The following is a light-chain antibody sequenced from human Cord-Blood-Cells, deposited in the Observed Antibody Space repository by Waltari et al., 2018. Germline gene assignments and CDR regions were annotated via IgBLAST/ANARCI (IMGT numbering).Light chain of an antibody. V-gene: IGLV2-14*01. CDR2: EVS. CDR1: SSDVGGYNS. CDR3: SSYTSSSLVV. Sequence: QSALPQPASVSGSPGQSITISCTGTSSDVGGYNSVPWYQQHPGKAPKLMIYEVSNRPSGVSNRFSGSKSGNTASLTISGLQAEDEADYYCSSYTSSSLVVFGGGTKLTVL. J-gene: IGLJ2*01.